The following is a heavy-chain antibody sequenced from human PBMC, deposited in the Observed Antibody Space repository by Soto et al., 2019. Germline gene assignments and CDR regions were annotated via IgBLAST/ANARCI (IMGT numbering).Heavy chain of an antibody. Sequence: EMQLVESGGGWVQPGGSLKLSCVVSGFTFNDSTMHWVRQPSGKGLEWVGRVRAKAHTYATAYAASVKDRFTISRDDSKNTAYRQMNSLKTDDTAVYYCTRRYGDYVFDYWGRGTLVTVSS. CDR3: TRRYGDYVFDY. D-gene: IGHD4-17*01. J-gene: IGHJ4*02. CDR2: VRAKAHTYAT. V-gene: IGHV3-73*02. CDR1: GFTFNDST.